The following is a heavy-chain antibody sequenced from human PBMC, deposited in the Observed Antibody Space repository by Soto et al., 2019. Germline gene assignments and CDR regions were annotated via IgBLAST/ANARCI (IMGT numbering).Heavy chain of an antibody. CDR3: ARVYSSGWSFYYGTDV. CDR2: TYYTSKWYN. J-gene: IGHJ6*02. CDR1: GDSLSSNSAI. Sequence: SQTLSLTCAIFGDSLSSNSAIWNWFRQSPSRGLEWLGRTYYTSKWYNDYAVSVKSRISINPDTSKNQVPLQLNSVTPEDTAVYYCARVYSSGWSFYYGTDVWGQGTTVTVS. V-gene: IGHV6-1*01. D-gene: IGHD6-19*01.